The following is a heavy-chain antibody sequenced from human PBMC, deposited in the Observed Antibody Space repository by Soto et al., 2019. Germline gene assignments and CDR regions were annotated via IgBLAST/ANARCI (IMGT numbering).Heavy chain of an antibody. CDR3: ASGDRGAFDL. D-gene: IGHD3-10*01. J-gene: IGHJ3*01. V-gene: IGHV3-74*01. CDR1: GFTFSYYW. CDR2: IHSDGSST. Sequence: EVQLLESGGGLVQPGESLRLSCAASGFTFSYYWMHWVRQAPGMGLVWVSRIHSDGSSTNYADSVKGRFTISRDNARNTLYLQMNSLRGEDTAVYYCASGDRGAFDLWGQGTVLTVSS.